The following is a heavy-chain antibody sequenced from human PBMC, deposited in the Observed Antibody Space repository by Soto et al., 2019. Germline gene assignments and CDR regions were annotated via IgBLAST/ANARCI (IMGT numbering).Heavy chain of an antibody. CDR1: GYTFTRYG. Sequence: SVKVSCKASGYTFTRYGISWVRQAPGQGLEWMGWISSYNGNTNYAQKLQGRVTMTTDTSTSTAYMELRSLRSDDTAVYYCARDLTPGLVDHWGQGTLVTVSS. J-gene: IGHJ4*02. D-gene: IGHD3-9*01. CDR3: ARDLTPGLVDH. CDR2: ISSYNGNT. V-gene: IGHV1-18*01.